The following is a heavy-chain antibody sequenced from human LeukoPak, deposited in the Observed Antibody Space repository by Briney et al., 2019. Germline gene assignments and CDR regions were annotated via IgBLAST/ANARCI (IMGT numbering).Heavy chain of an antibody. CDR2: IIPIFGTA. Sequence: ASVTVSCKASGGTFSSYAISWVRQAPGQGLEWMGGIIPIFGTANNAQKFQGRVTITTDESTSTAYMELSSLRSEDTAVYYCARGGYCSGGSCRYSVYYYYMDVWGKGTTVTVSS. CDR1: GGTFSSYA. CDR3: ARGGYCSGGSCRYSVYYYYMDV. D-gene: IGHD2-15*01. V-gene: IGHV1-69*05. J-gene: IGHJ6*03.